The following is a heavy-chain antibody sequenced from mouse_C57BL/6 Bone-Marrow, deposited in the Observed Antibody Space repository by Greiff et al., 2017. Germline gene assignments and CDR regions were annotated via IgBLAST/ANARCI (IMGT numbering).Heavy chain of an antibody. CDR3: ARDTADYDY. CDR1: GYTFTSYW. V-gene: IGHV1-55*01. J-gene: IGHJ2*01. CDR2: ICPGSGST. Sequence: VQLQQPGAELVKPGASVKLSCKASGYTFTSYWITWVKQRPGQGLEWIGDICPGSGSTNYNEKFKSKATMTVDTSSSPAYLPHSSLTSEDSTVYYCARDTADYDYWDQGTTLTGSS.